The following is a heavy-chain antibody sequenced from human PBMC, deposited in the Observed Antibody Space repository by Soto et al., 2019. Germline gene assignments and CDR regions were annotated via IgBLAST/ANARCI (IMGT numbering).Heavy chain of an antibody. CDR3: AKGVGTSLDYYFDY. Sequence: EVKLLESGGDLVQPGGSLRLSCAASGLTFSSYAMNWVRQAPGKGLEWVSVVSNSGDNTYYADSVKGRFTISRDNSKNTLYLQLNSLKAEDTAVYYCAKGVGTSLDYYFDYWGQGTLVTVSS. V-gene: IGHV3-23*01. D-gene: IGHD6-6*01. CDR2: VSNSGDNT. CDR1: GLTFSSYA. J-gene: IGHJ4*02.